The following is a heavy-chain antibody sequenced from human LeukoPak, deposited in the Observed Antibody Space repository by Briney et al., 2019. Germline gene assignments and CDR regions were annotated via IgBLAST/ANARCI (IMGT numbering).Heavy chain of an antibody. CDR3: ARSELLWFGGVNSGFDY. V-gene: IGHV4-59*01. D-gene: IGHD3-10*01. Sequence: SETLSLTCTVSGGSFSSYYWSWIRQPPGKGLEWIGYIYYSGSTNHNPSLKSRVTISLDTSKNQFSLKLSSVTAADTAVYYCARSELLWFGGVNSGFDYWGQGTLVTVSS. CDR2: IYYSGST. CDR1: GGSFSSYY. J-gene: IGHJ4*02.